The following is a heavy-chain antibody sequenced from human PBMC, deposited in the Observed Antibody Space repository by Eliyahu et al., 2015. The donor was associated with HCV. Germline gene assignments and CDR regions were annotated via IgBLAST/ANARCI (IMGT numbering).Heavy chain of an antibody. J-gene: IGHJ4*02. CDR2: INHSGST. D-gene: IGHD5-12*01. V-gene: IGHV4-34*01. CDR1: GGSFSGYY. CDR3: ASSVDIAVDY. Sequence: QVQLQQWGAGLLKPSETLSLTCAVYGGSFSGYYWSWIRQPPGKGLEWIGEINHSGSTNYNPSLKSRVTISVDTSKNQFSLKLSSVTAADTAVYYCASSVDIAVDYWGQGTLVTVSS.